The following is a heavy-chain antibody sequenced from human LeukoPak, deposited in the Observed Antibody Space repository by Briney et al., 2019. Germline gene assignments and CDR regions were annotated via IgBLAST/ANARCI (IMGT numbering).Heavy chain of an antibody. D-gene: IGHD1-1*01. CDR3: ARLTYIWNFDDFDI. J-gene: IGHJ3*02. V-gene: IGHV3-74*01. CDR1: RFTFSSYW. CDR2: TNSDGSDT. Sequence: GGSLRLSCAASRFTFSSYWMHWVRQAPGKGLVWVSRTNSDGSDTSYADSVRGRFTISRDNAKNTLYLQMNSLRAEDTAVYYCARLTYIWNFDDFDIWGQGTMVTVSS.